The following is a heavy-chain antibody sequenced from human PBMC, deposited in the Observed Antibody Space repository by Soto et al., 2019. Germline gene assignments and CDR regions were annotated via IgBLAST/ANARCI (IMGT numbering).Heavy chain of an antibody. V-gene: IGHV4-4*07. CDR2: MQHTGNI. Sequence: QVQLQESGPGLVKPSETLSLTCAVSGASIRGYHWSWVRQPAGKGLEWIGRMQHTGNINYNPSLKTRATMPVDTSKNQISLKMTSVTAEDTAVYFCAKDVSSRRWFDPWGHGILVIVSS. J-gene: IGHJ5*02. D-gene: IGHD3-16*01. CDR3: AKDVSSRRWFDP. CDR1: GASIRGYH.